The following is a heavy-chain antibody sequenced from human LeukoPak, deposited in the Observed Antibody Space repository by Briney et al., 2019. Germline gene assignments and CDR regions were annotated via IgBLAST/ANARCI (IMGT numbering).Heavy chain of an antibody. CDR1: GYTFTAYY. Sequence: ASVKVSCKASGYTFTAYYIHWVRQAPGQGLEWMGWINPNSGGTNYAQKFQGRVTMTRDTSISTAYMELSRLRSDDTAVYYCARPTSRSTVTPPGYWGQGTLVTVSS. CDR3: ARPTSRSTVTPPGY. J-gene: IGHJ4*02. D-gene: IGHD4-17*01. V-gene: IGHV1-2*02. CDR2: INPNSGGT.